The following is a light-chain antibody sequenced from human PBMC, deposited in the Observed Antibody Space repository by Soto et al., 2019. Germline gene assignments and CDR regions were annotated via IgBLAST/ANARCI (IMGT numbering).Light chain of an antibody. V-gene: IGKV3-11*01. J-gene: IGKJ5*01. CDR3: QQYDNWPPIT. CDR1: QSVSTY. Sequence: DNVLTQSPDTLSLSPGERATLSCRSSQSVSTYLAWYQQKPGQGPRLLIYDASNRATGIPARFSGSGSGTDFTLTIRSLQSEDFAVYSCQQYDNWPPITFGQGTRLEIK. CDR2: DAS.